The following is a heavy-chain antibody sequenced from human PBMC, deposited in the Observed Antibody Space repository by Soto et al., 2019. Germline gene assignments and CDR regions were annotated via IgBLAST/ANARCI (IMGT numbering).Heavy chain of an antibody. D-gene: IGHD3-22*01. CDR3: ARGADYYDSSGPSFDY. J-gene: IGHJ4*02. Sequence: QVQLVQSGAEVKKPGSSVKVSCKASGGTFSSYAISWVRQAPGQGLEWMGGIIPIFGTANYAQKFQGRVTITADESTSTAYMELSSLRSEDTAVYYCARGADYYDSSGPSFDYWGQGPLVTVSS. CDR2: IIPIFGTA. CDR1: GGTFSSYA. V-gene: IGHV1-69*01.